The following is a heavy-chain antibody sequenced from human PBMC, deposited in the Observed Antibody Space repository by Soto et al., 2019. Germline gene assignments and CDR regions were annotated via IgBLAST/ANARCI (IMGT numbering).Heavy chain of an antibody. J-gene: IGHJ4*02. CDR2: ISYDGSNK. V-gene: IGHV3-30*18. CDR3: AKDHSSSYIDY. Sequence: QVQLVESGGGVVQPGRSLRLSCAASGFTFSSYGMHWVRQAPGKGLEWVAVISYDGSNKYYADSVKGRFTISRDNSKNTLYLQMNSLRAEDTAVYYCAKDHSSSYIDYWGLGTLVTVSS. CDR1: GFTFSSYG. D-gene: IGHD6-13*01.